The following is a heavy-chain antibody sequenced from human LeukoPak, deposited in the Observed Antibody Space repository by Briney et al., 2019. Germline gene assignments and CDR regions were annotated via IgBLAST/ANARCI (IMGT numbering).Heavy chain of an antibody. CDR3: ARARSYCSSTSCYEIDAFDI. Sequence: TSETLSLTCTVSGGSISSGGYYWSWIRQHPGKGPEWIGHIYYSGSTYYNPSLKSRVTISVDTSKNQFSLKLSSVTAADAAVYYCARARSYCSSTSCYEIDAFDIWGQGTMVTVSS. CDR2: IYYSGST. J-gene: IGHJ3*02. CDR1: GGSISSGGYY. V-gene: IGHV4-31*03. D-gene: IGHD2-2*01.